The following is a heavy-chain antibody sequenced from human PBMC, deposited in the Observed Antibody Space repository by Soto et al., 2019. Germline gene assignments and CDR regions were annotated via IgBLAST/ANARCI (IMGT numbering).Heavy chain of an antibody. Sequence: QVQLQESGPGLVKPSQTLSLTCTVSGGSISSGGYYWSWIRQHPGKGLEWIGYIYYSGSSYNNPSRTSRVTLSVATSKNQFSLKLSSETAADTGVYYCARDLRSCDYDSSGGDRNAFDIWGQGTMVTVSS. CDR3: ARDLRSCDYDSSGGDRNAFDI. CDR2: IYYSGSS. J-gene: IGHJ3*02. CDR1: GGSISSGGYY. D-gene: IGHD3-22*01. V-gene: IGHV4-31*03.